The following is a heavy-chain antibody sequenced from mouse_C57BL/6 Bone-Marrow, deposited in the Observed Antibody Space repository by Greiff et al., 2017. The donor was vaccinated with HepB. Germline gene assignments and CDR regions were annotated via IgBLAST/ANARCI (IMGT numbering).Heavy chain of an antibody. V-gene: IGHV1-69*01. D-gene: IGHD2-4*01. CDR1: GYTFTSYW. J-gene: IGHJ3*01. CDR2: IDPSDSYT. Sequence: VKLQQPGAELVMPGASVKLSCKASGYTFTSYWMHWVKQRPGQGLEWIGEIDPSDSYTNYNQKFKGKSTLTVDKSSSTAYMQLSSLTSEDSAVYYCARWDYDEDWFAYWGQGTLVTVSA. CDR3: ARWDYDEDWFAY.